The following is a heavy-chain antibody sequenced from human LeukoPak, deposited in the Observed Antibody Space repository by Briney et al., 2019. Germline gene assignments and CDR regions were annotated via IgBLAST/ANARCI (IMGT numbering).Heavy chain of an antibody. CDR1: GYSFTSSW. CDR3: AREMAAAGTDVFDY. J-gene: IGHJ4*02. Sequence: GASLKISCKGSGYSFTSSWIGWVRQMPGKGLEWMGIIYPGASDTRYSPSFQGQVTISVDKSITTAYLQWSSLKASDTAMYYCAREMAAAGTDVFDYWGQGTLVTVSS. V-gene: IGHV5-51*01. CDR2: IYPGASDT. D-gene: IGHD6-13*01.